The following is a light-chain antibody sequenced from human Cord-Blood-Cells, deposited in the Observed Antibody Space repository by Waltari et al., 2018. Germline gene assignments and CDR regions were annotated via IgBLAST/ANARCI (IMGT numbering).Light chain of an antibody. CDR2: DVS. CDR3: SSYTSSSTRV. CDR1: SSYVGRYNY. Sequence: SALTQPASVSGSPGQSSTIPCTGTSSYVGRYNYVSWYQQHPGKAPKLMIYDVSNRPSGVSNRFSGSKSGNTASLTISGLQAEDEADYYCSSYTSSSTRVFGGGTKLTVL. V-gene: IGLV2-14*01. J-gene: IGLJ2*01.